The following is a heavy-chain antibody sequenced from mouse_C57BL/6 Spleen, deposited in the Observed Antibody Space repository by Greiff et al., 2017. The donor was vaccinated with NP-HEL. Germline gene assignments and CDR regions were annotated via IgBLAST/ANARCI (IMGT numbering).Heavy chain of an antibody. J-gene: IGHJ2*01. D-gene: IGHD2-1*01. CDR1: GYTFTDYY. CDR2: INPNNGGT. V-gene: IGHV1-26*01. CDR3: ARSGNYFFFDY. Sequence: DVQLQESGPELVKPGASVKISCKASGYTFTDYYMNWVKQSHGKSLEWIGDINPNNGGTSYNQKFKGKATLTVDKSSSTAYMELRSLTSEDSAVYYCARSGNYFFFDYWGQGTTLTVSS.